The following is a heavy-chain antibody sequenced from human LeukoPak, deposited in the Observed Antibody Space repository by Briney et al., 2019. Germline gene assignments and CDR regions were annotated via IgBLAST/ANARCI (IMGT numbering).Heavy chain of an antibody. CDR1: GFTFSDFR. CDR2: IKQDGSEN. Sequence: GGSLRLSCAASGFTFSDFRMSWVRQAPGKGLEWVAIIKQDGSENYYLDSAKGRFTISRDNTKNSLYLQMNSLRAEDTAVYYCARASANYWGQGTLVTVSS. D-gene: IGHD3-3*01. CDR3: ARASANY. V-gene: IGHV3-7*01. J-gene: IGHJ4*02.